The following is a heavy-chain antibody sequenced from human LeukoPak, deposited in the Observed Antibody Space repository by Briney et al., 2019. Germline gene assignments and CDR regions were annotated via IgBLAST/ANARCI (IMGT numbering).Heavy chain of an antibody. Sequence: XXSXWMSWVRQAPGKGLEWVANIKQDGSEKYYVDSVKGRFTISRDNAKNSLYLQMNSLRAEDTAVYYCATMVRGVIIGGDYWGQGTLVTVSS. CDR2: IKQDGSEK. J-gene: IGHJ4*02. CDR1: XXSXW. CDR3: ATMVRGVIIGGDY. V-gene: IGHV3-7*01. D-gene: IGHD3-10*01.